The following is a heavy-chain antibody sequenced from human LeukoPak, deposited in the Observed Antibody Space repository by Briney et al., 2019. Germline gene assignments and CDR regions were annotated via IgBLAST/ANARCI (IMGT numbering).Heavy chain of an antibody. J-gene: IGHJ4*02. Sequence: SETLSLTCTVSGGSISSYYWSWIRQPAGKGLEWIGRIYTSGSTNYNPSLKSRVTMSVDTSKNQFSLKLSSVTAADTAVYYCARGRRGYSYGYCFDYWGQGTLVTVSS. CDR1: GGSISSYY. CDR3: ARGRRGYSYGYCFDY. CDR2: IYTSGST. V-gene: IGHV4-4*07. D-gene: IGHD5-18*01.